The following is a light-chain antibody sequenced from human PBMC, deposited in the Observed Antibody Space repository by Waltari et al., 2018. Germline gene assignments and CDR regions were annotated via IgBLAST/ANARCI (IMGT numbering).Light chain of an antibody. CDR1: SSNIGAVYA. V-gene: IGLV1-40*01. Sequence: QSVLTQPHSVSGAPGQRVTISRTGSSSNIGAVYAVHWYQQLPGTAPKLLIYGNSNRPSGVPDRFSGSKSGTSASLAITGLQAEDEADYYCQSYDSSLSVLVFGGGTKLTVL. J-gene: IGLJ3*02. CDR2: GNS. CDR3: QSYDSSLSVLV.